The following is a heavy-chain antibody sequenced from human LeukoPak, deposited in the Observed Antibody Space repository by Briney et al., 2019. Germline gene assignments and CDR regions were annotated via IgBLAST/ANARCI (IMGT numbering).Heavy chain of an antibody. V-gene: IGHV4-59*01. D-gene: IGHD2-2*01. CDR2: IYYSGNT. Sequence: ASETLSLTCTVSGGSIRNYYWSWIRQPPGQGLEWIGYIYYSGNTNYNPSLKSRVTISVDTSKNQFSLKLNSVTAADTAVYYCARVRYCSTNRCYDREFDNWGQGTLVTVSS. CDR1: GGSIRNYY. J-gene: IGHJ4*02. CDR3: ARVRYCSTNRCYDREFDN.